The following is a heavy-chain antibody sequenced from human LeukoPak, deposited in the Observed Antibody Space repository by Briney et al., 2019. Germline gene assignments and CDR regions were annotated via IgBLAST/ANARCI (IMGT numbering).Heavy chain of an antibody. CDR3: TIRTSIAAAGRPPFDY. J-gene: IGHJ4*02. CDR2: INPNSGGT. V-gene: IGHV1-2*02. D-gene: IGHD6-13*01. Sequence: ASVKVSCKASGYTFTGYYMHWVRQVPGQGLEWMGWINPNSGGTNYAQKFQGRVTMTRDTSISTAYMELSRLRSDDTAVYYCTIRTSIAAAGRPPFDYWGQGTLVTVSS. CDR1: GYTFTGYY.